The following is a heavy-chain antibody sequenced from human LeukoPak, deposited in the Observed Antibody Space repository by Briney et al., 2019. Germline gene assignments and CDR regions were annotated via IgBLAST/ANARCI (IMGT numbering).Heavy chain of an antibody. V-gene: IGHV4-59*12. J-gene: IGHJ4*02. D-gene: IGHD1-26*01. Sequence: SETLSLTCTVSGGSISSYYWSWIRQPPGKGLEWIGYIYYSGSTNYNPSLKSRVTMSVDTSKNQFSLKLSSVTAADTAVYYCARVDPSGSYHTFDYWGQGTLVTVSS. CDR2: IYYSGST. CDR3: ARVDPSGSYHTFDY. CDR1: GGSISSYY.